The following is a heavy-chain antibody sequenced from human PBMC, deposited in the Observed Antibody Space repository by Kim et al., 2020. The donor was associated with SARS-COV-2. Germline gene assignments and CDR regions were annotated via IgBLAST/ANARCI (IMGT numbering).Heavy chain of an antibody. CDR3: ARENWGNYDY. CDR2: ISYDGSNE. CDR1: GFTFNNYG. J-gene: IGHJ4*02. V-gene: IGHV3-33*08. Sequence: GGSLRLSCAASGFTFNNYGMHWVRQTPAKGLEWVAVISYDGSNEYYADSVKGRFTISRDNSKNTLYLQMNSLEAEDTAVYYCARENWGNYDYWGRGTLVTLSS. D-gene: IGHD7-27*01.